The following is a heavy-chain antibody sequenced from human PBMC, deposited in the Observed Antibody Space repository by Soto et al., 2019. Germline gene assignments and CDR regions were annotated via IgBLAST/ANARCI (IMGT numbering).Heavy chain of an antibody. J-gene: IGHJ4*02. Sequence: QITLRESGPTLVRPTQTLTLTCTFSGFSLTTSQVGVGWISQPPGKDLEWLALIYWDDDKFYSPSLKTRLTITTDTSKNLVVLTSTDMDPMDAATYYCAHRRRRGLTCPWNFGSFDYCVRGTLITVFS. V-gene: IGHV2-5*02. D-gene: IGHD1-7*01. CDR2: IYWDDDK. CDR1: GFSLTTSQVG. CDR3: AHRRRRGLTCPWNFGSFDY.